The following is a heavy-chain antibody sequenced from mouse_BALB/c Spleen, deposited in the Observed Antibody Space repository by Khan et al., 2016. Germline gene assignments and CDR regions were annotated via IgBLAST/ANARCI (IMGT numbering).Heavy chain of an antibody. CDR1: GYTFTNYG. CDR3: ARDYDYDGDWYFDV. CDR2: MNTYTGEP. J-gene: IGHJ1*01. D-gene: IGHD2-4*01. Sequence: QIQLVQSGPELKKPGETVKISCKASGYTFTNYGMNWVKQAPGEGLKWMGWMNTYTGEPTYADDFKGRFAFSLKTSARTAYLQINNLKNEDTATXISARDYDYDGDWYFDVWGAGTTVTVSS. V-gene: IGHV9-3-1*01.